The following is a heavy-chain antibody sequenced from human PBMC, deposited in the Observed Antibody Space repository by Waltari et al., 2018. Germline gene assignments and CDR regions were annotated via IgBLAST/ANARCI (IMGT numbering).Heavy chain of an antibody. Sequence: EVQLVESGGVVVQPGGSLRLSCAASGFTFDDYAMHWVRRAPGKGLEWVSLISWDGGSTYYADSGKGPFTISRDKSKNSLYLQMNSLRAEDTALDYCAKGYGIAALDYWGQGTLVTVSS. D-gene: IGHD6-6*01. J-gene: IGHJ4*02. CDR2: ISWDGGST. CDR3: AKGYGIAALDY. CDR1: GFTFDDYA. V-gene: IGHV3-43D*04.